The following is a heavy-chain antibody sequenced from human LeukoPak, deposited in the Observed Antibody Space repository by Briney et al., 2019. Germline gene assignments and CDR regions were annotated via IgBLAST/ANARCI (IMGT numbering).Heavy chain of an antibody. CDR1: GFTFSSYA. CDR2: ISGSGGGT. Sequence: GGSLRLSCAASGFTFSSYAMSWVRQAPGKGLEWVSAISGSGGGTYYADSVKGRFTISRDNSKNTLYLQMNSLRAEDTAVYYCAKSPIVGAIVYGMDVWGQGTTVTVSS. CDR3: AKSPIVGAIVYGMDV. J-gene: IGHJ6*02. V-gene: IGHV3-23*01. D-gene: IGHD1-26*01.